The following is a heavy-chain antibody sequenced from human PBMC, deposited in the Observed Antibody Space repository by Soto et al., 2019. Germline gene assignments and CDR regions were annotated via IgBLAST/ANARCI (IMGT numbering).Heavy chain of an antibody. CDR1: GYTFTGYY. Sequence: VASVKVSCKASGYTFTGYYMHWVRQAPGQGLEWMGWINPNSGGTNYAQKFQGRVTMTRDTSISTAYMELSRLRSDDTAVYYCARGALADYYGSGSPPADFDYWGQGTLVTVSS. D-gene: IGHD3-10*01. V-gene: IGHV1-2*02. J-gene: IGHJ4*02. CDR2: INPNSGGT. CDR3: ARGALADYYGSGSPPADFDY.